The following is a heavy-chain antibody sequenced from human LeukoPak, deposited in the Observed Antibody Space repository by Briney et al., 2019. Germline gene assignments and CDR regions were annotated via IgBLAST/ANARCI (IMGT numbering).Heavy chain of an antibody. CDR2: IYYSGST. CDR1: GGSVSSGSYY. J-gene: IGHJ6*02. Sequence: SETLSLTCTVSGGSVSSGSYYWSWIRQPPGKGLEWIGYIYYSGSTNYNPSLKSRVTISVDTSKNQFSLKLSSVTAADTAVCYCARAGSSPPRQPDYYYGMDVWGQGTTVTVSS. CDR3: ARAGSSPPRQPDYYYGMDV. D-gene: IGHD6-13*01. V-gene: IGHV4-61*01.